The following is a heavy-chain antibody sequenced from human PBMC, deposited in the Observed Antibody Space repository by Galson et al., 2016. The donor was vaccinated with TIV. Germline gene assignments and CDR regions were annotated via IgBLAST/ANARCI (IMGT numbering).Heavy chain of an antibody. J-gene: IGHJ6*03. D-gene: IGHD1-26*01. CDR3: ARGCGSYSCYLDV. V-gene: IGHV1-69*05. CDR2: IITTFPSP. CDR1: GGTSRSYI. Sequence: SVKVSCKASGGTSRSYIINWVRQAPGQGLEWMGGIITTFPSPNYAQKFQGRVTITTEESTSAAYMELSSLRSEDTAVYYCARGCGSYSCYLDVWGKGTTVTVSS.